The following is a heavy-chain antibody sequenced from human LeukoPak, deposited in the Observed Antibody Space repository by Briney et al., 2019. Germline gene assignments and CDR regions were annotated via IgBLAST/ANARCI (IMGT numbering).Heavy chain of an antibody. Sequence: GGSLRLSCAASGFTFSSSEMNWVRQAPGKGLEWVSYISSLGTKIYYADSVKGQFTMSRDNAKNSLYLQMNSLRAEDTAIYYCAKTRVTTGGGACDIWGHGTMVTVSS. CDR2: ISSLGTKI. CDR1: GFTFSSSE. J-gene: IGHJ3*02. V-gene: IGHV3-48*03. D-gene: IGHD4-11*01. CDR3: AKTRVTTGGGACDI.